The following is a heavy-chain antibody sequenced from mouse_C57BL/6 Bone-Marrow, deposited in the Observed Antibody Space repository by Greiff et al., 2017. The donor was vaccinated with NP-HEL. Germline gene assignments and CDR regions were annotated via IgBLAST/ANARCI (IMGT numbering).Heavy chain of an antibody. CDR1: GFSLTSYG. Sequence: VQLQQSGPGLVQPSQSLSITCTVSGFSLTSYGVHWVRQSPGKGLEWLGVIWSGGSTDYNAAFISRLSISKDNSKSQVFFKMNSLQADDTAIYYCARLLLRFDVWGTGTTVTVSS. V-gene: IGHV2-2*01. CDR2: IWSGGST. D-gene: IGHD1-1*01. J-gene: IGHJ1*03. CDR3: ARLLLRFDV.